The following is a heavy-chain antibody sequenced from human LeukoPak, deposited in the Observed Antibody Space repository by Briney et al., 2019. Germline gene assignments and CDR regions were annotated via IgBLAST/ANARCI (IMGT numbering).Heavy chain of an antibody. CDR2: IYPGDSDT. CDR1: GYSFTSYW. D-gene: IGHD1-20*01. V-gene: IGHV5-51*01. J-gene: IGHJ3*02. CDR3: ARHPSLNWNGGEDAFDI. Sequence: GESLKISCKGSGYSFTSYWIGWVRPMPGKGLEWMGIIYPGDSDTRYSPSFQGQVTISADKSISTAYLQWSSLKASDTAMYYCARHPSLNWNGGEDAFDIWGQGTMVTVSS.